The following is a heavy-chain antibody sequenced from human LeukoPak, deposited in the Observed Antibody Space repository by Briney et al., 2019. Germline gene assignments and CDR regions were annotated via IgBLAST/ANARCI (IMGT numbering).Heavy chain of an antibody. CDR3: AKDGLRFLEWFDY. CDR2: IRQDGREK. V-gene: IGHV3-7*03. Sequence: GGSLRLSCVASEFTFNKFWMSWVRQAPGKGLEWVANIRQDGREKYYLDSVRGRFAISRDNAKNSVYLQMNSLRAEDTAVYYCAKDGLRFLEWFDYWGQGTLVTVSS. CDR1: EFTFNKFW. D-gene: IGHD3-3*01. J-gene: IGHJ5*01.